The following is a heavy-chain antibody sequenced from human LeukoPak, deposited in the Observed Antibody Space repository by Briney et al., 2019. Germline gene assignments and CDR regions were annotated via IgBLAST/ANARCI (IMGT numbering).Heavy chain of an antibody. J-gene: IGHJ3*02. Sequence: SETLSLTCSVSGGSISGYYWTWIRQPAGKGLEWIGRVYTSGSTHYNPSLKTRLTMSVDTSKNQFSLKLSSVTAADTAVYYCARLITGTTTAFDIWGQGTMITVSS. D-gene: IGHD1-7*01. CDR2: VYTSGST. CDR1: GGSISGYY. CDR3: ARLITGTTTAFDI. V-gene: IGHV4-4*07.